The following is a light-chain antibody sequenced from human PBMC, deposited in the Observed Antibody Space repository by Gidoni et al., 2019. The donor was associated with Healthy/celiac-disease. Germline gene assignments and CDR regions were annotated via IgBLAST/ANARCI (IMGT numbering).Light chain of an antibody. CDR1: SSDVGGYNY. CDR3: SSYTSSSTPYVV. CDR2: DGS. Sequence: SALTQPASVSGSPGQSITISCTGTSSDVGGYNYVSWYQQHPGKAPNLMIYDGSNRPSGVSNRFSGSKSGNTASLTISGLQAEDEADYYCSSYTSSSTPYVVFGGGTKLTVL. J-gene: IGLJ2*01. V-gene: IGLV2-14*01.